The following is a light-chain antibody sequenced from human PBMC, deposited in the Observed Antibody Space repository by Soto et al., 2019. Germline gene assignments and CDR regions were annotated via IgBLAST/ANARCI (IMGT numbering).Light chain of an antibody. CDR1: QSVSSSD. Sequence: EIVLTQSPGTLSLSPGERATLSCRASQSVSSSDLAWYQQKPGQAPRLLIYGASSRATGIPDRFSGSGSGTDFTLTISRLEPEDLAVYYCQQYGNSPLTFGGGTKVDIK. J-gene: IGKJ4*01. V-gene: IGKV3-20*01. CDR3: QQYGNSPLT. CDR2: GAS.